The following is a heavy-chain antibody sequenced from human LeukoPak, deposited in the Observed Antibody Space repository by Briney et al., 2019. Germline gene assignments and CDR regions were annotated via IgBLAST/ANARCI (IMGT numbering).Heavy chain of an antibody. J-gene: IGHJ4*02. D-gene: IGHD6-19*01. V-gene: IGHV1-69*01. CDR1: GGTFSRYA. Sequence: SVKVSCKAPGGTFSRYAISWVRQAPGQGLEWMGGIIPTFGIANYAQKFQGRVTITADESTSTAYMELSSLRSEDTAVYYCARDRPYTGGWRGFDYWGQGTLVTVSS. CDR3: ARDRPYTGGWRGFDY. CDR2: IIPTFGIA.